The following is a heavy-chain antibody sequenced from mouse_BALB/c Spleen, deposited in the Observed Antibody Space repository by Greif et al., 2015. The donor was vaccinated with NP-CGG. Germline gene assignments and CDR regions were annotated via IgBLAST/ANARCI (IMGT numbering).Heavy chain of an antibody. CDR2: IFPGSGNT. CDR3: ARSITTGFAY. J-gene: IGHJ3*01. V-gene: IGHV1-66*01. D-gene: IGHD2-4*01. Sequence: QVQLKESGPELVKPGASVKISCKASGYSFTSYYIHWVKQRPGQGLEWIGWIFPGSGNTKYNEKFKGKATLTADTSPSTAYMQLSSLTSEDSAVYFCARSITTGFAYWGQGTLVTVSA. CDR1: GYSFTSYY.